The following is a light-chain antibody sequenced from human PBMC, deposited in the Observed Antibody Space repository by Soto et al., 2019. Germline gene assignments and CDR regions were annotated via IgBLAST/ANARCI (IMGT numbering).Light chain of an antibody. J-gene: IGLJ2*01. CDR1: SSNIGGNT. Sequence: QSVLTQPPSASGTPGQRVTISCSGSSSNIGGNTVNWYQQVPGAAPKLIIFNNSQRPSGVPDRFSGSKSGTSASLAIGGLQSEDEADYYCSTWDDGLNGPLFGGGTKLTVL. V-gene: IGLV1-44*01. CDR3: STWDDGLNGPL. CDR2: NNS.